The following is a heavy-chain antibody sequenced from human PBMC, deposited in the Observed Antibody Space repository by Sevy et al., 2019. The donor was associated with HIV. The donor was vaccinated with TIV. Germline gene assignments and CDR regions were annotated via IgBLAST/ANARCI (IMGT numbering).Heavy chain of an antibody. Sequence: GGSLRLSCAASGFTFSTYNMDWVRQAPGKGLEWVSYISSTSNTIYYADSVKGRFTISRDNADNSLYLQMKSLRAEDTALYYCARIGIITFGGAARGAFDIWGQGTMVTVSS. D-gene: IGHD3-16*01. V-gene: IGHV3-48*01. CDR2: ISSTSNTI. CDR1: GFTFSTYN. CDR3: ARIGIITFGGAARGAFDI. J-gene: IGHJ3*02.